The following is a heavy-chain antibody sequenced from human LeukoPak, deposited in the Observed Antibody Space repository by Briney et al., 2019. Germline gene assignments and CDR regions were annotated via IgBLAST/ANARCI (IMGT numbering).Heavy chain of an antibody. Sequence: GGSLRLSCAASGFTFSSYWMSWVRQAPGKGLEWVANIKQDGSEKYYVDSVKGRFTISRDNAKNSLYLQMNSLRAEDTAVYYCAGPGGGDYGDYPDAFDIWGQGTMVTVSS. J-gene: IGHJ3*02. CDR3: AGPGGGDYGDYPDAFDI. CDR2: IKQDGSEK. CDR1: GFTFSSYW. V-gene: IGHV3-7*01. D-gene: IGHD4-17*01.